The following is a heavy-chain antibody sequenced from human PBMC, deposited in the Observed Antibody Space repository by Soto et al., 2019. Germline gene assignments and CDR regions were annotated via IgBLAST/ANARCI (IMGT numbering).Heavy chain of an antibody. D-gene: IGHD2-15*01. CDR2: ISETARNII. V-gene: IGHV3-48*04. J-gene: IGHJ4*02. CDR1: GFTLSGYS. CDR3: ARGCSGAYWFEY. Sequence: EVQVVESGGGLVQPGGSLRLSCAASGFTLSGYSMQWVRQAPGRGPEWISYISETARNIIYYADSVRGRFTVSRDNAKNSLYLQMNGLRAEDSAVYFCARGCSGAYWFEYWGQGTLVTVSS.